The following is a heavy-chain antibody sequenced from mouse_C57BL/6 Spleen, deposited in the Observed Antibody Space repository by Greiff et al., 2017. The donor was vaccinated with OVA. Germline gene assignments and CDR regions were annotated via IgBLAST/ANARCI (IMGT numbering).Heavy chain of an antibody. CDR1: GYTFTEYT. CDR2: FYPGSGSI. V-gene: IGHV1-62-2*01. Sequence: ESGAELVKPGASVKLSCQASGYTFTEYTIHWVKQRSGQGLEWIGWFYPGSGSIKYNEKFKDKATLTADKSSSTVYMELIRLTSEDSAVYFCARHEDRQGWLSAWFAYWGQGTLVTVSA. J-gene: IGHJ3*01. D-gene: IGHD2-3*01. CDR3: ARHEDRQGWLSAWFAY.